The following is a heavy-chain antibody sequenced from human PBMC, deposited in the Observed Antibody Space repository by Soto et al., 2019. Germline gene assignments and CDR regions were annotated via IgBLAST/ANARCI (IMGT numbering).Heavy chain of an antibody. J-gene: IGHJ6*01. V-gene: IGHV1-18*01. CDR2: ISAYNGNT. Sequence: QVQLVQSGAEVKKPGASVKVSCKASGYTFTSYGISWVRQAPGQGLEWMGWISAYNGNTNYAQKLKGRVTMTTDTSTSTAYMELRSLRSDDTAVYYCARDEECSGGSCYWGYYYGMDVWGQGTTVTVSS. CDR1: GYTFTSYG. D-gene: IGHD2-15*01. CDR3: ARDEECSGGSCYWGYYYGMDV.